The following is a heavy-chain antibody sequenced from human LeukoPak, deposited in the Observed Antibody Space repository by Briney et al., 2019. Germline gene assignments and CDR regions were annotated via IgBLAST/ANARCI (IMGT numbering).Heavy chain of an antibody. V-gene: IGHV3-48*01. J-gene: IGHJ4*02. CDR3: TRRGHSSGDDY. D-gene: IGHD4-23*01. CDR1: GFSFSAYS. Sequence: GGSLRLSCAASGFSFSAYSMTWVRQAPGKGLDWVAYIRGSGTTIYYADSVKGRFTISRDNAKNSLYLQMNSLRAEDTAVYYCTRRGHSSGDDYWGQGSLVTVSS. CDR2: IRGSGTTI.